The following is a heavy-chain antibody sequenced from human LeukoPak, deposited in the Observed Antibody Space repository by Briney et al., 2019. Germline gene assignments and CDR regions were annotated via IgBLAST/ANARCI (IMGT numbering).Heavy chain of an antibody. V-gene: IGHV3-30*18. D-gene: IGHD3-9*01. Sequence: GGSLRLSCAASGFTCSSYGMHWVRQAPGKGLEWVAVISYDGSNKYYADSVKGRFTISRDNSKNTLYLQMNSLRAEDTAVYYCAKDHLDYDILTGLDYWGQGTLVTVSS. CDR2: ISYDGSNK. CDR1: GFTCSSYG. CDR3: AKDHLDYDILTGLDY. J-gene: IGHJ4*02.